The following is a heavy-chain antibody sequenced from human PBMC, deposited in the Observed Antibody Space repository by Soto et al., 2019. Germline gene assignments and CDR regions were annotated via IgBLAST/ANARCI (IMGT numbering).Heavy chain of an antibody. V-gene: IGHV4-30-2*01. Sequence: PSETLSLTCAVSGGSISSGGYSWSWIRQPPGKGLEWIGFIYHSGNSFYNPSLKTRVTISVDRSRNQFSLKLTSVTAADTAVYYCARVPPQGHGSGYYWKDAFDIWGQGTMVT. J-gene: IGHJ3*02. D-gene: IGHD3-22*01. CDR3: ARVPPQGHGSGYYWKDAFDI. CDR1: GGSISSGGYS. CDR2: IYHSGNS.